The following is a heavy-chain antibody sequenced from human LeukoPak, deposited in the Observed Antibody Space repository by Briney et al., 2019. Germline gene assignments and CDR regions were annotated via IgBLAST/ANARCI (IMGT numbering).Heavy chain of an antibody. J-gene: IGHJ4*02. CDR1: GFTFSSYW. D-gene: IGHD2-2*01. Sequence: GGSLRLSCAASGFTFSSYWMHWVRHAPGKGLVWVSRINSDGSSTSYADSVKGRFTISRDNAKNTLYLQMNSLRAEDTAVYYCARGSDCSSTSCPFDYWGQGTLVTVSS. V-gene: IGHV3-74*01. CDR2: INSDGSST. CDR3: ARGSDCSSTSCPFDY.